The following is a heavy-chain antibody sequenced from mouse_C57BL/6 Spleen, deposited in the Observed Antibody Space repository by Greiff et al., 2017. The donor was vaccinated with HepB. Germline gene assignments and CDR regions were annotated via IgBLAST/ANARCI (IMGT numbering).Heavy chain of an antibody. Sequence: QVQLQQPGAELVRPGTSVKLSCKASGYTFTSYWMHWVKQRPGQGLEWIGVIDPSDSYTNYNQKFKGKATLTVDTSSSTAYMQLSSLTSEDSAVYYCARGGPYYSNYDFDYWGQGTTLTVSS. J-gene: IGHJ2*01. CDR3: ARGGPYYSNYDFDY. V-gene: IGHV1-59*01. D-gene: IGHD2-5*01. CDR1: GYTFTSYW. CDR2: IDPSDSYT.